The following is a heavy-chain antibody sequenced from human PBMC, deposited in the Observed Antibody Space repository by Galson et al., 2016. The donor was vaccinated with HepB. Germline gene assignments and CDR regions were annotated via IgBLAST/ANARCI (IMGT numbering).Heavy chain of an antibody. D-gene: IGHD1-26*01. CDR3: ARDGTRDPPFSY. V-gene: IGHV3-33*01. J-gene: IGHJ4*02. Sequence: SLRLSCAVSGFTFGSYGMHWVRQAPGKGLEWVAVIWFDGSNEIYADSVKGRFTTSRDNSKNTLYLQMSSLRVEDTAVDYCARDGTRDPPFSYWGQGTLVTVSS. CDR2: IWFDGSNE. CDR1: GFTFGSYG.